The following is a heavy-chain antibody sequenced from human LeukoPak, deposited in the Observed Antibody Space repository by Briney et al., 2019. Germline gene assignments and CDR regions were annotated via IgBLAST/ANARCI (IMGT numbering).Heavy chain of an antibody. J-gene: IGHJ6*03. D-gene: IGHD2-21*02. V-gene: IGHV4-39*07. CDR2: IYYSGST. Sequence: MASETLSLTCTVSGGSISSSSYYWGWIRQPPGKGLEWIRSIYYSGSTYYNPSLKSRVTISVDTSKNQFSLKLSSVTAADTAVYYCARDRGDQWYYYYYMDVWGKGTTVTVSS. CDR3: ARDRGDQWYYYYYMDV. CDR1: GGSISSSSYY.